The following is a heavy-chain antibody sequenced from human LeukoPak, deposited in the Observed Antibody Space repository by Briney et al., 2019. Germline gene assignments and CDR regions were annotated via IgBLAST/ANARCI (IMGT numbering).Heavy chain of an antibody. D-gene: IGHD3-10*01. CDR1: GYTFTSYD. V-gene: IGHV1-8*01. CDR2: MNPNSGNT. CDR3: AYGSGSHDAFDI. Sequence: ASVKVSCKASGYTFTSYDINWVRQATRQGLEWMGWMNPNSGNTGYAQKFQGRVTMTRNTSISTAYMELSSLRSEDTAVYYCAYGSGSHDAFDIWGQGTMVTVSS. J-gene: IGHJ3*02.